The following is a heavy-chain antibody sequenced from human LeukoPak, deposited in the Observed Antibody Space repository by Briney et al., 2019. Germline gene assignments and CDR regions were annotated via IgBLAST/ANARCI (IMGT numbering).Heavy chain of an antibody. CDR2: IYYSGST. Sequence: SETLSLTCSVTGDFFSSSRYYWGWIRQPPGKGLEWIGSIYYSGSTYYNPSLKSRVTISVDTSKNQFSLKLSSVTAADTAVYYCAKTEYGGNTKNAFDIWGQGTMVTVSS. CDR1: GDFFSSSRYY. CDR3: AKTEYGGNTKNAFDI. V-gene: IGHV4-39*01. D-gene: IGHD4-23*01. J-gene: IGHJ3*02.